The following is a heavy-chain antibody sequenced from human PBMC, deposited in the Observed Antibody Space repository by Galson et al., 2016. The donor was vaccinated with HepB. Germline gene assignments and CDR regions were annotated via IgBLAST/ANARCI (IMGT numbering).Heavy chain of an antibody. D-gene: IGHD1/OR15-1a*01. V-gene: IGHV5-51*01. Sequence: QSGAEVKKPGESLTISCEDSGHTYGDYWIGWARQMHGGGLEWMGLIRLLDSTTFYRPSFQGRVTISADRSISTAYLEWSSLKASDTAIYYCASALDGTFFFDYWSQGTLVTVSS. CDR2: IRLLDSTT. CDR1: GHTYGDYW. CDR3: ASALDGTFFFDY. J-gene: IGHJ4*02.